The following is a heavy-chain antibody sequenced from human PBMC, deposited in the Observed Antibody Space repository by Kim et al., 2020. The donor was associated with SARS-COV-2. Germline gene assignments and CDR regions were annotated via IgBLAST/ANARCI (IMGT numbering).Heavy chain of an antibody. V-gene: IGHV3-30*18. D-gene: IGHD4-17*01. CDR3: AKDSTAGGYFDY. J-gene: IGHJ4*02. Sequence: GGSLRLSCAASGFTFSSYGMHWVRQAPGKGLEWVAVISYDGSNKYYADSVKGRFTISRDNSKNTLYLQMNSLRAEDTAVYYCAKDSTAGGYFDYWGQGTLVTVSS. CDR2: ISYDGSNK. CDR1: GFTFSSYG.